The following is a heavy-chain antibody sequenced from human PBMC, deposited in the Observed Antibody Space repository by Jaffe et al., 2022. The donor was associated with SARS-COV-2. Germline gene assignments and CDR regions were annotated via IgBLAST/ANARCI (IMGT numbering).Heavy chain of an antibody. V-gene: IGHV3-21*01. D-gene: IGHD5-12*01. CDR3: ARELGYSGYDFPQPFDY. Sequence: EVQLVESGGGLVKPGGSLRLSCAASGFTFSSYSMNWVRQAPGKGLEWVSSISSSSSYIYYADSVKGRFTISRDNAKNSLYLQMNSLRAEDTAVYYCARELGYSGYDFPQPFDYWGQGTLVTVSS. CDR1: GFTFSSYS. J-gene: IGHJ4*02. CDR2: ISSSSSYI.